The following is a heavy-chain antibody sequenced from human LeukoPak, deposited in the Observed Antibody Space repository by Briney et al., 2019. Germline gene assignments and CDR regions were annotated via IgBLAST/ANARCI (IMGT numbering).Heavy chain of an antibody. CDR1: GASISSYY. D-gene: IGHD3-10*01. CDR3: ARDSGTTGEVKFDP. Sequence: SETLSLTCTVFGASISSYYWTWIRQPPGKGLEWIGYIYNSGNTNYNPSLKSRVTISVGTSKNQFSLKLSSVTAADTAVYYCARDSGTTGEVKFDPWGQGTLVTVSS. V-gene: IGHV4-59*12. J-gene: IGHJ5*02. CDR2: IYNSGNT.